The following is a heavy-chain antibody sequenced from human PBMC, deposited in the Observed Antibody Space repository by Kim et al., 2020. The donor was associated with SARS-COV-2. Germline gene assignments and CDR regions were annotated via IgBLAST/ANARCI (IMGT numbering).Heavy chain of an antibody. CDR3: ARGEGGYKAPFDY. J-gene: IGHJ4*02. D-gene: IGHD5-12*01. V-gene: IGHV4-34*01. Sequence: SNPSLKSRVTISVDTSKNQFSLKLSSVTAADTAVYYCARGEGGYKAPFDYWGQGTLVTVSS.